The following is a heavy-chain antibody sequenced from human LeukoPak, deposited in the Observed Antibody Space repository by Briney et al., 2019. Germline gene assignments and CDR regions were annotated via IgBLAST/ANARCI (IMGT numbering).Heavy chain of an antibody. D-gene: IGHD6-13*01. J-gene: IGHJ4*02. CDR2: INLNGGGT. CDR3: AGSSVERQQLARFDY. Sequence: ASVKVSCKASGNTFATYHMRWVRQAPGQGLEWMGIINLNGGGTSYAQKFQGRVMMTRDTSTTTVYMELSSLRSEDAAVYYCAGSSVERQQLARFDYWGQGTLVTVSS. V-gene: IGHV1-46*01. CDR1: GNTFATYH.